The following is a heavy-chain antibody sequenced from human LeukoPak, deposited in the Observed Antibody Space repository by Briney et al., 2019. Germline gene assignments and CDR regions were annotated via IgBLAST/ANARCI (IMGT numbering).Heavy chain of an antibody. Sequence: SVKVSCKASGGTFSSYAIIWVRQAPGQGLEWMGGVIPIFGTANYAQKFQGRVTITTDESTSTAYMELSSLRSEDTAVYYCARDGPYYDSSGSYFDYWGQGTLVTVSS. V-gene: IGHV1-69*05. CDR2: VIPIFGTA. D-gene: IGHD3-22*01. CDR3: ARDGPYYDSSGSYFDY. CDR1: GGTFSSYA. J-gene: IGHJ4*02.